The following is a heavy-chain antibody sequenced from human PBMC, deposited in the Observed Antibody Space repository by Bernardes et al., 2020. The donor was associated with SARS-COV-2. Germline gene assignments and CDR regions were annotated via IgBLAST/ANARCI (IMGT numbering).Heavy chain of an antibody. CDR2: IYSGGNT. V-gene: IGHV3-66*01. D-gene: IGHD6-13*01. CDR1: RFTVSSNY. J-gene: IGHJ4*02. Sequence: GGSLRLSCAASRFTVSSNYMSWVRQAPGKGLEWVSVIYSGGNTYYADSVKGRFTISRDNSKNTLYLQMNSLRAEDTAVYYCARDYPDPADWGQGTLVTVSS. CDR3: ARDYPDPAD.